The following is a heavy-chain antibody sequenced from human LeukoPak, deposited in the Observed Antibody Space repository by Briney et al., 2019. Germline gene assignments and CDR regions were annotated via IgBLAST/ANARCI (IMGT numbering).Heavy chain of an antibody. Sequence: PSETLSLTCAVSGGSISSGGYSWSWIRQPPGKGLEWIGYIYHSGSTYYNPSLKSRVTISVDRSKNQFSLKLSSVTAEDTAAYYCARDTSGWAPFDYWGQGTLVTVSS. D-gene: IGHD6-19*01. CDR1: GGSISSGGYS. CDR2: IYHSGST. J-gene: IGHJ4*02. CDR3: ARDTSGWAPFDY. V-gene: IGHV4-30-2*01.